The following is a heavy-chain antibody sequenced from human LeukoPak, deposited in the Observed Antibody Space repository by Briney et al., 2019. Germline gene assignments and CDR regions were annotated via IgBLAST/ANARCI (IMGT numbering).Heavy chain of an antibody. Sequence: GASVKVSCKASGYTFPSYGITWVRQAPGQRLECMGWISPYSGNTDYAQKFQGRVTMTTDTSTTTAYMELRSLRSDDTAVYYCARASGVSAAGSPYYFDYWGQGTLVTVSS. D-gene: IGHD6-13*01. J-gene: IGHJ4*02. V-gene: IGHV1-18*01. CDR1: GYTFPSYG. CDR2: ISPYSGNT. CDR3: ARASGVSAAGSPYYFDY.